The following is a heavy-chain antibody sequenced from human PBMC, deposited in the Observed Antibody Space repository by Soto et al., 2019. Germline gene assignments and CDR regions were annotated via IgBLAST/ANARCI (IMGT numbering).Heavy chain of an antibody. V-gene: IGHV3-21*01. Sequence: GGSLRLSCAASGFTFSSYSMNWVRQAPGKGLEWVSSISSSSSYIYYADSVKGRFTISRDNAKNSLYLQMNSLRAEDTAVYYCARARIAAAGIMGFAFDIWGQGTMVTVSS. D-gene: IGHD6-13*01. CDR3: ARARIAAAGIMGFAFDI. CDR2: ISSSSSYI. J-gene: IGHJ3*02. CDR1: GFTFSSYS.